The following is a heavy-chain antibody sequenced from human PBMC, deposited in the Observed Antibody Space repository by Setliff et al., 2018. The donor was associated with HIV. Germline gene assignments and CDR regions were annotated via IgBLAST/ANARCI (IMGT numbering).Heavy chain of an antibody. J-gene: IGHJ4*02. V-gene: IGHV3-9*01. CDR1: GFNFDDYA. CDR3: AKALVGPTTPIDY. CDR2: VSWNGAII. Sequence: SLRLSCTASGFNFDDYAMHWVRQAPGKGLEWVSGVSWNGAIIGYADSVKDRFIISRDNAKHSVSLQMNNLRLDDTALYYCAKALVGPTTPIDYWGQGALVTVSS. D-gene: IGHD1-26*01.